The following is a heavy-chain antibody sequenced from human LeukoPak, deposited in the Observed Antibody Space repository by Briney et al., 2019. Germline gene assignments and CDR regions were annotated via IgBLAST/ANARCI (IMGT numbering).Heavy chain of an antibody. V-gene: IGHV3-33*01. CDR2: ICYDGSKE. CDR3: ARDRGDFYYMDV. CDR1: GFPFSSYG. J-gene: IGHJ6*03. Sequence: GGSLRLSCAASGFPFSSYGMYWVRQAPGQGLERVAVICYDGSKEYNEDSGKGRLTISRDTSKNTLYLQMNSLRAEDTAVYYCARDRGDFYYMDVWGTGTTVTVSS. D-gene: IGHD7-27*01.